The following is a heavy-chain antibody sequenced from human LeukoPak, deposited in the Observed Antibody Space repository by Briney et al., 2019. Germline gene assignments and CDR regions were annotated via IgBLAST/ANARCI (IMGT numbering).Heavy chain of an antibody. CDR3: AKVGGSYRLTGFDY. CDR1: GFTFNNYA. V-gene: IGHV3-23*01. Sequence: GGFLRLSCAASGFTFNNYAMSWVRQAPGKGLEWVSAISGSGGSTYYADSVKGRFTISRDNSKNTLYLQMNSLRAEDTAVYYCAKVGGSYRLTGFDYWGQGTLVAVSS. J-gene: IGHJ4*02. CDR2: ISGSGGST. D-gene: IGHD1-26*01.